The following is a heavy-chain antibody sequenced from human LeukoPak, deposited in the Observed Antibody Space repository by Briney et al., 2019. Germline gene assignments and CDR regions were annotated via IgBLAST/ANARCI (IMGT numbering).Heavy chain of an antibody. CDR3: ARGCPAVAGTLEGMDV. V-gene: IGHV4-34*01. J-gene: IGHJ6*02. CDR1: GGSFSGYY. Sequence: PSETLSLTCAVYGGSFSGYYWSWIRQPPGKGLEWIGEINHSGSTNYNPSLKSRVTISVDTSKIQFSLKLSSVTAADTAVYYCARGCPAVAGTLEGMDVWGQGTTVTVSS. D-gene: IGHD6-19*01. CDR2: INHSGST.